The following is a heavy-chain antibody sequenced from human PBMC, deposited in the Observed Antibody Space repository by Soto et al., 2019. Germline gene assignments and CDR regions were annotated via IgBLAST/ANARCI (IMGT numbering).Heavy chain of an antibody. CDR2: IYYSGRT. J-gene: IGHJ4*02. Sequence: QVQPQESGPGRVKPSETLSLTCTVSGGSISSYYWGWIRQPPGKGLEWIGYIYYSGRTNYNPSLKSRVTIAVATSKTQCYLKLSSVTAADTAVYYCAGEVGSSGAHDYWGQGTLVTVSS. V-gene: IGHV4-59*01. CDR3: AGEVGSSGAHDY. D-gene: IGHD6-19*01. CDR1: GGSISSYY.